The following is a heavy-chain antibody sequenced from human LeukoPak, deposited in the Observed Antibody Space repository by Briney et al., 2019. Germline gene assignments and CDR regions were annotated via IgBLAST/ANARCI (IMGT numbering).Heavy chain of an antibody. V-gene: IGHV3-30-3*01. CDR1: GFTFSSYA. D-gene: IGHD3-22*01. J-gene: IGHJ3*02. CDR2: ISYDGSNK. CDR3: ARGYYDSSGYHDAFDI. Sequence: GGSLRLSCAASGFTFSSYAMHWVRLAPGKGLEWVAVISYDGSNKYYADSVKGRFTISRDNSKNTLYLQMNSLRAEDTAVYFSARGYYDSSGYHDAFDIWGQGTMVTVSS.